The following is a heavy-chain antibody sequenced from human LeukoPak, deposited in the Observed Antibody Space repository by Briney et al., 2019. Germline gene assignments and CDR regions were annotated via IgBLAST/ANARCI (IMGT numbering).Heavy chain of an antibody. CDR2: INHSGST. CDR1: GGSFSGYY. CDR3: ARDLARGRSGLDY. D-gene: IGHD3-3*01. V-gene: IGHV4-34*01. J-gene: IGHJ4*02. Sequence: KSSETLSLTCAVYGGSFSGYYWSWIRQPPGKGLEWIGEINHSGSTNYNPSLKSRVTISVDTSKNQFSLKLSSVTAADTAMYYCARDLARGRSGLDYWGQGTLVTVSS.